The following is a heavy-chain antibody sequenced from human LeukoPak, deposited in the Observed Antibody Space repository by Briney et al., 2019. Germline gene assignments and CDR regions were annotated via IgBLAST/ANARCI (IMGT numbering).Heavy chain of an antibody. CDR3: ARDHHSSSWYRGAYYFDY. V-gene: IGHV4-39*07. J-gene: IGHJ4*02. CDR2: INHSGST. D-gene: IGHD6-13*01. Sequence: SETLSLTCTVSGGSISSSSYYWSWIRQPPGKGLEWIGEINHSGSTNYNPSLKSRVTISVDTSKNQFSLKLSSVTAADTAVYYCARDHHSSSWYRGAYYFDYWGQGTLVTVSS. CDR1: GGSISSSSYY.